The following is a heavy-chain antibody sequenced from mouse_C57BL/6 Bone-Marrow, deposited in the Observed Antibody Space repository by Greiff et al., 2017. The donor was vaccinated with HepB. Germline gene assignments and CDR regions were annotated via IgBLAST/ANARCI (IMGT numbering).Heavy chain of an antibody. CDR1: GYTFTSYW. D-gene: IGHD2-4*01. CDR2: IDPSDSYT. Sequence: QVQLQQPGAELVKPGASVKLSCKASGYTFTSYWMQWVKQRPGQGLEWIGEIDPSDSYTNYNQKFKGKATLTLDTSSSTAYMQLSSLTSADSAVYYCASSRVMITTRFYFDYWGQGTTLTVSS. V-gene: IGHV1-50*01. CDR3: ASSRVMITTRFYFDY. J-gene: IGHJ2*01.